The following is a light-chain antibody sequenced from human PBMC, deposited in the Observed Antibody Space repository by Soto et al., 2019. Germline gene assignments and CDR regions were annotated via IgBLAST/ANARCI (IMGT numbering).Light chain of an antibody. Sequence: EIVMTQSPATLSLSPGERATVSCRASQSISSYLAWYQQKPGQAPRLLIYGASTRATGIPARFSGSGSGTDFTLTISSLQSEDFAVYYCQQYNNWPPWTFGQGTKV. J-gene: IGKJ1*01. V-gene: IGKV3-15*01. CDR1: QSISSY. CDR2: GAS. CDR3: QQYNNWPPWT.